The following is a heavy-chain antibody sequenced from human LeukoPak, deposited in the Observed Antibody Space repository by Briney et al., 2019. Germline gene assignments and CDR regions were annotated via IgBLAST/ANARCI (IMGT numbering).Heavy chain of an antibody. D-gene: IGHD6-19*01. V-gene: IGHV3-7*01. Sequence: GGSLRLSCVASGFPFNIYWMRWVRQGRGKGVEWGANIKSDRSEEYYADSVNGRLTVSRDNAKHSLFLQMNRLRVEDTAVYYCAKEKTVAGWYFDLWGRGTLVTVSS. CDR2: IKSDRSEE. J-gene: IGHJ2*01. CDR1: GFPFNIYW. CDR3: AKEKTVAGWYFDL.